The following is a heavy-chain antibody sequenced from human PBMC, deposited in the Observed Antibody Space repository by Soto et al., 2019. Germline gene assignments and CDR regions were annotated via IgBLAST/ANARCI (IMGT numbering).Heavy chain of an antibody. CDR2: ISGSGGST. Sequence: PGGSLRLSCAASGFTFSSYAMSWVRQAPGKGLEWVSAISGSGGSTYYADSVKGRFTISRDNSKNTLYLQMNSLRAEDTAVYYCAKRHSITIFGVVISDYFDYWGQGTLVTAPQ. J-gene: IGHJ4*02. CDR3: AKRHSITIFGVVISDYFDY. D-gene: IGHD3-3*01. CDR1: GFTFSSYA. V-gene: IGHV3-23*01.